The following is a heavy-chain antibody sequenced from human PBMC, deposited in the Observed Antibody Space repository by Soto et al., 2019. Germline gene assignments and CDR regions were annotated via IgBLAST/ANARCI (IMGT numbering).Heavy chain of an antibody. J-gene: IGHJ6*02. V-gene: IGHV1-46*01. CDR3: ARDGPPTTTGVGPAYTMDV. CDR2: INPSGGRI. D-gene: IGHD3-3*01. Sequence: QMQLVQSGAEVKKPGASVKVSCKASGYTFTSYQMHWVRQAPGQGLEWMGIINPSGGRITYAPRFQGRVMVTTDTSTNTVYMELRSLRSEDTAVYYCARDGPPTTTGVGPAYTMDVWGQGTTVTVS. CDR1: GYTFTSYQ.